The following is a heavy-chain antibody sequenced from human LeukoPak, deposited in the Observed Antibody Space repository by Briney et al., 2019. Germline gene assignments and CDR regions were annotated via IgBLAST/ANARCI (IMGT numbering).Heavy chain of an antibody. V-gene: IGHV3-33*06. J-gene: IGHJ5*01. CDR2: IWYGGHNK. Sequence: GGSLRLSCVASGFTFSSYSLHWVRQAPGKGLEWVAIIWYGGHNKFYSDSVKGRFTISRDDPKNTLYLQMNSLRAEDTAVYYCAKGLTGIDQYVLDSWDQGTLVAVSS. CDR1: GFTFSSYS. D-gene: IGHD7-27*01. CDR3: AKGLTGIDQYVLDS.